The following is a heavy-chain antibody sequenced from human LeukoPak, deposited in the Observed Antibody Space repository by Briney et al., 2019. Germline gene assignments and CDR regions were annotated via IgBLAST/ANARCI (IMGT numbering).Heavy chain of an antibody. V-gene: IGHV4-34*01. J-gene: IGHJ4*02. Sequence: SETLSLTCAVYGGSFSDYYWTWIRQPPGKGLEWIGEINHSGSTNYNASLTSRVTISVDTSKNQFSLNLRSVTAADTAVYYCARGNVAVSRDYWGQGTLATVSS. CDR3: ARGNVAVSRDY. D-gene: IGHD2-15*01. CDR1: GGSFSDYY. CDR2: INHSGST.